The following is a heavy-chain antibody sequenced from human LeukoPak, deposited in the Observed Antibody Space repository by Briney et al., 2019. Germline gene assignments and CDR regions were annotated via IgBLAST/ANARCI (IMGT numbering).Heavy chain of an antibody. V-gene: IGHV4-34*01. CDR2: INHSGST. D-gene: IGHD6-19*01. CDR3: ARPSYSSGWSIFDY. Sequence: SETLSLTCAVYGESFSGYYWSWLRQPPGKGLEWIGEINHSGSTNYNPSLKSRVTISVDTSKNQFSLKLSSVTAADTAVYYCARPSYSSGWSIFDYWGQGTLVTVSS. CDR1: GESFSGYY. J-gene: IGHJ4*02.